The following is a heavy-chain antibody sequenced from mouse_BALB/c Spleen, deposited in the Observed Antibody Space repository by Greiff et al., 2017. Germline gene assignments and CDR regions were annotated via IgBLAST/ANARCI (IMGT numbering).Heavy chain of an antibody. CDR3: ARQDDYDFAY. D-gene: IGHD2-4*01. CDR1: GFTFSSYA. CDR2: ISSGGSYT. J-gene: IGHJ2*01. V-gene: IGHV5-9-3*01. Sequence: EVHLVESGGGLVKPGGSLKLSCAASGFTFSSYAMSWVRQTPEKRLEWVATISSGGSYTYYPDSVKGRFTISRDNAKNTLYLQMSSLRSEDTAMYYCARQDDYDFAYWGQGTTLTVSS.